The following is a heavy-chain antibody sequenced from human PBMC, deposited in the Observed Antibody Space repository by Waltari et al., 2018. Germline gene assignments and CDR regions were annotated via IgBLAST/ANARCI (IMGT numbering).Heavy chain of an antibody. V-gene: IGHV1-69*08. J-gene: IGHJ6*02. CDR3: AVTLSAAPFYGLDV. CDR1: GDTLTHYA. CDR2: IIPIFATV. D-gene: IGHD6-13*01. Sequence: QVQLVQSGAEVKKHGSSVMVSCKVSGDTLTHYAIHWVRQAPGQGLEWVGRIIPIFATVNFAQKFQDRVTITAATSTSTAYMEVSSLRSDDTAMYYCAVTLSAAPFYGLDVWGQGTTVTVFS.